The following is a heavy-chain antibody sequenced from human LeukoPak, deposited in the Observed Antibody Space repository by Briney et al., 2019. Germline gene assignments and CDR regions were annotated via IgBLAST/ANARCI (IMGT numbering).Heavy chain of an antibody. CDR3: ARDGLAVTPGYYYMDV. D-gene: IGHD2-21*02. CDR2: IIPIFGTA. Sequence: SVKVSCKASGGTFSSYAISWVRQAPGQGLEWMGGIIPIFGTANYAQKFQGRVTITTDESTSTAYVELSSLRSEDTAVYYCARDGLAVTPGYYYMDVWGKGTTVTVSS. CDR1: GGTFSSYA. J-gene: IGHJ6*03. V-gene: IGHV1-69*05.